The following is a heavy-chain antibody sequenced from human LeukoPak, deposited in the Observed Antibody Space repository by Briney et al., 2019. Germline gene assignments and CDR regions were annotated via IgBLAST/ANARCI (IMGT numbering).Heavy chain of an antibody. Sequence: GGSLRLSCAASGFTFSNAWTSWVRQAPGKGLEWVGRIKSKTGGGTTDYAAPVKGRFTISRDDSKNTLYLQMNSLKTEDTAVYYCTTDREWLVPFDYWGQGTLVTVSS. V-gene: IGHV3-15*01. D-gene: IGHD6-19*01. CDR1: GFTFSNAW. CDR3: TTDREWLVPFDY. CDR2: IKSKTGGGTT. J-gene: IGHJ4*02.